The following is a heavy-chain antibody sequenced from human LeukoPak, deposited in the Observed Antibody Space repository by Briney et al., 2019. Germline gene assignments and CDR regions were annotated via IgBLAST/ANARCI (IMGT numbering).Heavy chain of an antibody. CDR1: GGSISGYY. CDR2: INHSGST. CDR3: VRGRNYVWGSYRTHDAFDI. V-gene: IGHV4-34*01. Sequence: SETLSLTCTVSGGSISGYYWSWIRQPPGKGLEWIGEINHSGSTNYNPSLKSRVTISVDTSKTQFSLKLSSVTAADTAVYYCVRGRNYVWGSYRTHDAFDIWGQGTMVTVSS. D-gene: IGHD3-16*02. J-gene: IGHJ3*02.